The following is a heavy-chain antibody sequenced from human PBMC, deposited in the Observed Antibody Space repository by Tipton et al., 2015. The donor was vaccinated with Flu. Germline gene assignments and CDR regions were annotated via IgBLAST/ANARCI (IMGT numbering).Heavy chain of an antibody. Sequence: SLRLSCTASGFTFGGYAMSWVRQAPGKGLEWVGFIRRKAYGGTTEYAVAVKGRFTISRDDSTSIVYLQMNSLKTEDTAVYYCAGGLVAAAGTEGYYFDYRGQGTLVTVSS. J-gene: IGHJ4*02. CDR2: IRRKAYGGTT. D-gene: IGHD6-13*01. CDR1: GFTFGGYA. V-gene: IGHV3-49*04. CDR3: AGGLVAAAGTEGYYFDY.